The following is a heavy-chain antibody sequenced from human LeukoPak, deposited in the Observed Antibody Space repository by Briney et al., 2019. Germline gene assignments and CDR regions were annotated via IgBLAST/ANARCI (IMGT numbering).Heavy chain of an antibody. CDR2: ITDGADT. D-gene: IGHD1-1*01. V-gene: IGHV3-23*01. J-gene: IGHJ4*02. CDR1: GLTFSGYS. CDR3: AKVDYWSPEDYLDS. Sequence: GGSLRLSCAASGLTFSGYSMNWVRQAPGKGLESVSVITDGADTYYADSVKGRFTISRDNSQNTVHLQMDNLRADDTAVYYCAKVDYWSPEDYLDSWGQGTLVTVSS.